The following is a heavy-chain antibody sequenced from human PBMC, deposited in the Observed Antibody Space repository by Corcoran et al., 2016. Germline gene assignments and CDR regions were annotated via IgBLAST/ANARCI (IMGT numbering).Heavy chain of an antibody. Sequence: QVQLVQSGAEVKKPGASVKVSCKASGYTFISHDINWVRQAAGQGLEWMGWMNSNSGNTGYAQMFQGRVTMTRDTSIDTAYLELSSLRYDDTVVYFCMRGSGQGGRDWFDPWGQGTAVIVSS. CDR3: MRGSGQGGRDWFDP. CDR2: MNSNSGNT. D-gene: IGHD6-19*01. CDR1: GYTFISHD. V-gene: IGHV1-8*01. J-gene: IGHJ5*02.